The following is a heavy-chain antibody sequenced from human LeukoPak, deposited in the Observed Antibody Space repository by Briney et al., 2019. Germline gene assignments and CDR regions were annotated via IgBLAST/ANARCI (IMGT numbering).Heavy chain of an antibody. V-gene: IGHV3-30*04. Sequence: TGGSLRLSCAASGFTFSTYAMHWVRQAPGKGLEWVAVIYYDGSLNNYADSVKGRFSISRDNSKNTPYLQMNSLRPEDTAVYYCARDGDDSTGFSDYWGQGTLVTVSS. J-gene: IGHJ4*02. D-gene: IGHD3-22*01. CDR2: IYYDGSLN. CDR1: GFTFSTYA. CDR3: ARDGDDSTGFSDY.